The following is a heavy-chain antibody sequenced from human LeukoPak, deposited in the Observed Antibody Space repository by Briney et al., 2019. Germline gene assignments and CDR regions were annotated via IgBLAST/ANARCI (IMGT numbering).Heavy chain of an antibody. CDR2: IYTSGST. D-gene: IGHD3-22*01. V-gene: IGHV4-4*07. CDR1: GGSISSYY. CDR3: ARATSRYYDSSGYLSTFDP. Sequence: SETLSLTCTVSGGSISSYYWSWIRQPAGKGLEWIGRIYTSGSTNYNPSLKSRVTMSVDTSKNQFSLKLSSVTAADTAVYYCARATSRYYDSSGYLSTFDPWGPGTLVTVSS. J-gene: IGHJ5*02.